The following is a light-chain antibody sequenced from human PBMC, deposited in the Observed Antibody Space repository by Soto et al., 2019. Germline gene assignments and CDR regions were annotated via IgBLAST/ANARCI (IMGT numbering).Light chain of an antibody. CDR2: GNV. V-gene: IGLV1-44*01. Sequence: QSVLTQPPSASGPPGQRVTISCSGSSSNIGSNSVNWFQQLPGTAPKLLIFGNVQRPSGVPTRFSGSKSDTSASLAISGLQSEDEADYYCAAWDDSLNGDVFGTGTKVTVL. CDR3: AAWDDSLNGDV. J-gene: IGLJ1*01. CDR1: SSNIGSNS.